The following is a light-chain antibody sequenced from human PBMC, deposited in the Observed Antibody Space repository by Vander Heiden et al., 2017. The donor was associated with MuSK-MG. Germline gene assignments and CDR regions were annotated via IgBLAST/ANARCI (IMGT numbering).Light chain of an antibody. CDR2: WAS. CDR1: QSVLYSSNNKNY. V-gene: IGKV4-1*01. Sequence: DIVLTQSPDSLAVSLGGRATINCQSSQSVLYSSNNKNYLAWYQQRPGQPPKLLIYWASTRDSGVPDRFSGSGSGTDFTLTISSLQAEDVAVYYCQQEDSTLIIFGGGTKVDIK. J-gene: IGKJ4*01. CDR3: QQEDSTLII.